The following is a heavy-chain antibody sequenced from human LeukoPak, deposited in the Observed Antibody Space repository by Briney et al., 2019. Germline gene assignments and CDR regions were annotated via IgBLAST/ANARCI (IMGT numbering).Heavy chain of an antibody. V-gene: IGHV3-23*01. CDR1: GFTFPRHA. Sequence: GGSLRLSCAASGFTFPRHAMSWVRQAPGKGLEWGASSGGSGGRTHYADSVKGRFTISRDNSQNTVYLHMNSLRADDTAVYYCAQEHFDTSGYYSRFDNWGQGILVTVSS. CDR3: AQEHFDTSGYYSRFDN. J-gene: IGHJ4*02. D-gene: IGHD3-22*01. CDR2: SGGSGGRT.